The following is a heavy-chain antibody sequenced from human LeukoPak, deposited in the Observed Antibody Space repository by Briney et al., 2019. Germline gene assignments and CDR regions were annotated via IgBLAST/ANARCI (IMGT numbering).Heavy chain of an antibody. CDR2: ISSSSSYI. V-gene: IGHV3-21*01. J-gene: IGHJ3*02. Sequence: KAGGSLRLSCAASGFTFSSYSMNWVRQAPGKGLEWVSSISSSSSYIYYADSVKGRFTISRDNAKNSLYLQMNSLRAEDTAVYYCARDLGGNHDAFDIWGQGTMVTVSS. D-gene: IGHD1-26*01. CDR1: GFTFSSYS. CDR3: ARDLGGNHDAFDI.